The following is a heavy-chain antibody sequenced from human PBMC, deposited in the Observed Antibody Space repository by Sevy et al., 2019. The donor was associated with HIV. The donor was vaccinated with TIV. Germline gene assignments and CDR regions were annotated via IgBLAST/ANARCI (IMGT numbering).Heavy chain of an antibody. V-gene: IGHV3-15*01. J-gene: IGHJ6*02. Sequence: GGSLRLSCAASGFTFSNAWMSWVRQAPGKGLEWVGRIKSITDGGTTDYAAPVKGRFTISRDDSKNTLYPQMNSLKTEDTAVYYCTSRITMVRGVLPQYYYGMDVWGQGTTVTVSS. D-gene: IGHD3-10*01. CDR2: IKSITDGGTT. CDR1: GFTFSNAW. CDR3: TSRITMVRGVLPQYYYGMDV.